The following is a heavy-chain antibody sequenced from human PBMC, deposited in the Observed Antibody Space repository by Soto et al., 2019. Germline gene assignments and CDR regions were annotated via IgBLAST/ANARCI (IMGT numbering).Heavy chain of an antibody. Sequence: EVQLVESGGGVVRPGGSLRLSCGASGFTFDDYGMSWVRQAPGKGLEWVSGINWNGGGTGYADSVKGRFTISRDNAKNSLHIQVNKRLAEDTSLSDCARASGRERPYVRFRDDWDFDLCGRGTLVTLSS. D-gene: IGHD1-1*01. V-gene: IGHV3-20*01. CDR1: GFTFDDYG. J-gene: IGHJ2*01. CDR3: ARASGRERPYVRFRDDWDFDL. CDR2: INWNGGGT.